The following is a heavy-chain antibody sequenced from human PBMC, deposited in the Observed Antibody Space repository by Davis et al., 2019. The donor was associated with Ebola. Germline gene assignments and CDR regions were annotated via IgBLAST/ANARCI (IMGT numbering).Heavy chain of an antibody. CDR2: ISAYNGNT. CDR1: GYTFTNYG. V-gene: IGHV1-18*04. Sequence: AASVKVSCKASGYTFTNYGISWVRQAPGQGLEWMGWISAYNGNTNYAQKLQGRVTMTTDTSTSTAYMELRSLRSDDTAVYYCARITMVRGVIIYGMDVWGQGTTVTVSS. J-gene: IGHJ6*02. CDR3: ARITMVRGVIIYGMDV. D-gene: IGHD3-10*01.